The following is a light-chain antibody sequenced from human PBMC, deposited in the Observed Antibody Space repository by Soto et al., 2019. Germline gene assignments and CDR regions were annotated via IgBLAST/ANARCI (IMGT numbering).Light chain of an antibody. V-gene: IGKV3-20*01. CDR3: QQYGSSPSRT. CDR2: GAS. CDR1: QSVGSSY. J-gene: IGKJ1*01. Sequence: EIVLTQSPGTLSLSPGERATLSCRASQSVGSSYLAWYQQKPGQAPRLLIYGASSRATGIPDRFSGSGSGTDFTLTISRLEPEDFAVYYCQQYGSSPSRTFGQGTKVDIK.